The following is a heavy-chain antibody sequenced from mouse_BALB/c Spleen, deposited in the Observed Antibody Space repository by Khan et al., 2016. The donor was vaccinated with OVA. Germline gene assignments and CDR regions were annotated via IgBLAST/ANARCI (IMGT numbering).Heavy chain of an antibody. D-gene: IGHD2-10*01. J-gene: IGHJ4*01. CDR2: IWSDGST. V-gene: IGHV2-6-1*01. CDR1: GFSLTNYG. Sequence: QVQLKQSGPGLVAPSQSLSITCTISGFSLTNYGVHWLRQPPGRGLEWLVVIWSDGSTTYNSALKSRLSISKDNSKSQVFLKMNSRQTDDTAMYYCARQPYYHYNSMDYWGQGTSGTVSS. CDR3: ARQPYYHYNSMDY.